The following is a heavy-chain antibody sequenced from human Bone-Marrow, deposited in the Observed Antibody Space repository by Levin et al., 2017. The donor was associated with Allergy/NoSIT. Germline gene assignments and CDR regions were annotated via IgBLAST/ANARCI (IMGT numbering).Heavy chain of an antibody. D-gene: IGHD5-24*01. CDR3: ARDDGYNYNYFDY. CDR2: ISYDGSNK. Sequence: LKISCAASGFTFSSYAMNWVRQAPGKGLEWVAVISYDGSNKNYADSVKGRFTISRDNSKNTLYLQMNSLRVEDTAVYYCARDDGYNYNYFDYWGQGTLVTVSS. CDR1: GFTFSSYA. V-gene: IGHV3-30*04. J-gene: IGHJ4*02.